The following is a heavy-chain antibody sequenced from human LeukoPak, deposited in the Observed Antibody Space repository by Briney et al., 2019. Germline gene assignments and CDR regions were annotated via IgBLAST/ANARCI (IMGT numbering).Heavy chain of an antibody. J-gene: IGHJ4*01. V-gene: IGHV3-21*01. CDR3: ARDPGVRGVIGNFGY. D-gene: IGHD3-10*01. CDR2: ISSSSSYI. CDR1: GFTFSSYS. Sequence: GGSLRLSCAASGFTFSSYSMNWVRHAPGKGLEWVSSISSSSSYIYYADTVKGRFTISRDNAKNSLYLQMNSLTAEDTGVCYCARDPGVRGVIGNFGYWGQGTLVTVSS.